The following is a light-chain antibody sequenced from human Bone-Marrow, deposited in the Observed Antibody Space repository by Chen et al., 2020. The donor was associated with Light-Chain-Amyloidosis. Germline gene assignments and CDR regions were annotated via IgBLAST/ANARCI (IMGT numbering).Light chain of an antibody. V-gene: IGLV2-14*01. CDR1: SGDVGTYNY. Sequence: QSALTQPASVSGAPGQSITIPCTGTSGDVGTYNYVSWYQQHPGKAPKVMIYAVSNRPSGVSNRFSGSKSGNTASLTISGLQAEDEADYYCSSFTSSSSYVFGPGTKVTVL. CDR2: AVS. CDR3: SSFTSSSSYV. J-gene: IGLJ1*01.